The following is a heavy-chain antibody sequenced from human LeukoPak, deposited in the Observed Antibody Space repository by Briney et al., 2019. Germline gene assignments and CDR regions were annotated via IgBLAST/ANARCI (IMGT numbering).Heavy chain of an antibody. D-gene: IGHD3-22*01. CDR1: GYTFTGYY. J-gene: IGHJ4*02. CDR2: INPNSGGT. Sequence: ASVKVSCKASGYTFTGYYMHWVRQAPGQGLEWMGWINPNSGGTNYAQKFQGRVTMTRDTSISTAYMELSRLRSDDTAVYYCARDHYYDSSGYYYSDWGQGTLVTVSS. V-gene: IGHV1-2*02. CDR3: ARDHYYDSSGYYYSD.